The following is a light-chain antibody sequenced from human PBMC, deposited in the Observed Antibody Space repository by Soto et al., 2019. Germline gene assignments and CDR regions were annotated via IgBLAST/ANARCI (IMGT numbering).Light chain of an antibody. CDR2: DAS. V-gene: IGKV3-11*01. CDR1: QRIYAY. CDR3: QQRSDWPRT. J-gene: IGKJ2*01. Sequence: EIVLTQSPGTLSLSPGERATLSCRASQRIYAYLAWYQQRPGQAPRLVIYDASSRATGIPARFSASGSGSDFTLTISSLEPEDFAVYYCQQRSDWPRTFGRGTKLEIK.